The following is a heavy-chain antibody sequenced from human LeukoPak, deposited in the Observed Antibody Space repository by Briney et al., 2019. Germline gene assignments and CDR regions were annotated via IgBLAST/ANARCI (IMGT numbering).Heavy chain of an antibody. J-gene: IGHJ4*02. CDR2: IIPIFGTA. V-gene: IGHV1-69*05. CDR3: AREGDTAMVVFDY. Sequence: GASVKVSCKASGGTFSSYAISWVRQAPGQGLEWMGRIIPIFGTANYAQKFQGRVTITTDESTGTAYMELSSLRSEDTAVYYCAREGDTAMVVFDYWGQGTLVTVSS. D-gene: IGHD5-18*01. CDR1: GGTFSSYA.